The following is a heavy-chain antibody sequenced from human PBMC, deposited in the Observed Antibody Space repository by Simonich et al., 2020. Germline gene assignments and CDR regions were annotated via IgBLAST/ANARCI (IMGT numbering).Heavy chain of an antibody. CDR1: GYSFTSYW. D-gene: IGHD1-1*01. J-gene: IGHJ3*02. V-gene: IGHV5-51*01. CDR2: IYPCYPDP. Sequence: EVQLVQSGAEVKKPGESLKISCKGSGYSFTSYWIGWVGQMPGKGLRWRGFIYPCYPDPRYSPSVQGQVTISADKYISTAYLQWSSLKASDTAMYYCARQLNDFDIWGQGTMVTVSS. CDR3: ARQLNDFDI.